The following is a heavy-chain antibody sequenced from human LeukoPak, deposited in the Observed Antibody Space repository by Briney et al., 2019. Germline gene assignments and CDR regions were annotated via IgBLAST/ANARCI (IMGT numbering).Heavy chain of an antibody. CDR1: GGTFSSYA. J-gene: IGHJ3*02. V-gene: IGHV1-69*06. Sequence: SVKVSCKASGGTFSSYAISWVRQAPGQGLEWMGGIIPIFGTANYAQKFQGRVTITADKSTSTAYMELSSLRSDDTAVYYCARDILAGGANDVLDIWGQGTMVTVSS. CDR2: IIPIFGTA. CDR3: ARDILAGGANDVLDI. D-gene: IGHD2-2*02.